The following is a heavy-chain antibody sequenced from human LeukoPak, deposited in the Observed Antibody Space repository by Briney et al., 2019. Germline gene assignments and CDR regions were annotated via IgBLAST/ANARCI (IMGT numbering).Heavy chain of an antibody. CDR1: GFTFSRTA. D-gene: IGHD4/OR15-4a*01. Sequence: PGGSLRLSCAASGFTFSRTAMSWVRQAPGKGLEWVATISGSGVGTYYVASVKGRFNISRDNSKNTLYLQMNSLRTEDTAMYYCAKDANYLRSGSFFIPFDYWGQGTLVSVYS. CDR3: AKDANYLRSGSFFIPFDY. J-gene: IGHJ4*02. CDR2: ISGSGVGT. V-gene: IGHV3-23*01.